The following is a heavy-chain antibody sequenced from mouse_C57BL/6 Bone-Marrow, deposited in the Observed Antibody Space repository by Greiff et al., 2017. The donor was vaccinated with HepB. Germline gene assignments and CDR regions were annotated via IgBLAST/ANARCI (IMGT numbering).Heavy chain of an antibody. CDR3: ARGYYYGSGYGDY. Sequence: VQLQQSGPVLVKPGASVKMSCKASGYTFTDYCMNWVKQSHGKSLEWIGVINPYNGGTSYNQKFKGKATLTVDKSSSTAYMELNSLTSEDSAVYYCARGYYYGSGYGDYWGQGTTLTVSS. D-gene: IGHD1-1*01. V-gene: IGHV1-19*01. J-gene: IGHJ2*01. CDR2: INPYNGGT. CDR1: GYTFTDYC.